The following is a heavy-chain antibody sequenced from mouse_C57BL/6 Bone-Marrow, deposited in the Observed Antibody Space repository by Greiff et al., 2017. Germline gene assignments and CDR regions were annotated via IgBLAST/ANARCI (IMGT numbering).Heavy chain of an antibody. CDR3: ARSKDY. J-gene: IGHJ2*01. Sequence: QVQLQQPGAELVMPGASVKLSCKASGYTFTSYWMHWVKQRPGQGLEWIGEIDPSDSYANYNQKFKGKSTLTVDNSSSTAYMQLSSLTSKASAVYYCARSKDYGGQGTTLTVSA. CDR1: GYTFTSYW. D-gene: IGHD1-3*01. CDR2: IDPSDSYA. V-gene: IGHV1-69*01.